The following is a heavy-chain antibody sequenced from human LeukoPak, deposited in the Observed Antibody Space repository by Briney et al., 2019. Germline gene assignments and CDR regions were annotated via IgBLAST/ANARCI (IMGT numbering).Heavy chain of an antibody. CDR1: GDTFNSCA. D-gene: IGHD2-21*01. Sequence: GASVKVSCKASGDTFNSCAFSWVRQAPGQGLEWMGGIIPVFITPNYAQKFQGRVTITPDDSTSTIYMELSSLRSEDTAVYYCAKTYCGGDCYSYHDAFDIWGQGTMVTVSS. CDR3: AKTYCGGDCYSYHDAFDI. V-gene: IGHV1-69*13. CDR2: IIPVFITP. J-gene: IGHJ3*02.